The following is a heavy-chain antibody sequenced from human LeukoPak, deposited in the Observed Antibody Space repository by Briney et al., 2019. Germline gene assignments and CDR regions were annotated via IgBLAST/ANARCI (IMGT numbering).Heavy chain of an antibody. CDR2: ISAYNGNT. V-gene: IGHV1-18*01. CDR1: GYTFTSYG. D-gene: IGHD6-19*01. J-gene: IGHJ6*03. CDR3: ASCIAVAGNAFYYYYMDV. Sequence: GASVKVSCKASGYTFTSYGISWVRQAPGQGLAWMGWISAYNGNTNYAQKLQGRVTMTTHTSTSTAYMELRSLRSEDTAVYYCASCIAVAGNAFYYYYMDVWGKGTTVTISS.